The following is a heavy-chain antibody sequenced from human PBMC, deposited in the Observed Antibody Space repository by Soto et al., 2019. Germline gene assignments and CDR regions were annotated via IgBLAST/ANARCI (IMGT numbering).Heavy chain of an antibody. Sequence: EVQLLESGGGLVQPGGSLRLSCVASGFTFSSYAMTWVRQAPGKGLEWVSGISVSGGSTYHADSVKGRFTISRDNSKNTLYLQMNSLRAEDTAVYYCAKRVEGSGTYYKGPFDYWGQGTLVTVSS. CDR2: ISVSGGST. CDR1: GFTFSSYA. J-gene: IGHJ4*02. V-gene: IGHV3-23*01. CDR3: AKRVEGSGTYYKGPFDY. D-gene: IGHD3-10*01.